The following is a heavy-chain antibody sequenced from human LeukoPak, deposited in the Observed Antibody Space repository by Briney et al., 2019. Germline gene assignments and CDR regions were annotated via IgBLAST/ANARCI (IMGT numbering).Heavy chain of an antibody. CDR3: ARCYGDGAFDI. V-gene: IGHV3-7*01. D-gene: IGHD4-17*01. Sequence: GGSLRLSCAASGFTLSSYGMSWVRQAPGKGLEWVATIRRSGSEEKYADSVKGRFTISRDNAKNSLYLQMNSLRAEDTAMYYCARCYGDGAFDIWGQGTMVTVSS. CDR1: GFTLSSYG. J-gene: IGHJ3*02. CDR2: IRRSGSEE.